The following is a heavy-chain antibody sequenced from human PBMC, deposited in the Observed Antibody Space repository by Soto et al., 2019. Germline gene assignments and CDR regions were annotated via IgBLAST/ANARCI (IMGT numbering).Heavy chain of an antibody. CDR1: GGSISSSSYY. V-gene: IGHV4-39*01. D-gene: IGHD1-7*01. J-gene: IGHJ5*02. CDR2: IYYSGST. CDR3: ARHATGTTGGDWFDP. Sequence: SETLSLTCTVSGGSISSSSYYWGWIRQPPGKGLEWIGSIYYSGSTYYNPSLKSRVTISVDTSKNQFSLKLSSVTAADTAVYYCARHATGTTGGDWFDPWGQGTLVTVSS.